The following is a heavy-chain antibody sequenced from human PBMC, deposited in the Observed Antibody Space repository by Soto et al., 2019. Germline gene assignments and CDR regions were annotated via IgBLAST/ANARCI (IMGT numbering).Heavy chain of an antibody. V-gene: IGHV1-69*01. D-gene: IGHD6-13*01. Sequence: QVQLVQSGAEVKKPGSSVKVSCKASGGTFSSYAISWVRQAPGQGLEWMGGIIPIFGTANYAQKFQGRVTITADESTSTSYMELSSLRSEDTAVYYCARVDSSSWYPHYYYGMDVWGQGTTVTVSS. CDR2: IIPIFGTA. J-gene: IGHJ6*02. CDR3: ARVDSSSWYPHYYYGMDV. CDR1: GGTFSSYA.